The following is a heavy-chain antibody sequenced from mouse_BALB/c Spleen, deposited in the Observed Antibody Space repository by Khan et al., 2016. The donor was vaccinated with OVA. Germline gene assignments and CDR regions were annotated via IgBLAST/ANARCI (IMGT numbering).Heavy chain of an antibody. V-gene: IGHV1-9*01. CDR1: GYTFSDYW. CDR3: ERVNYGSRDYFDY. D-gene: IGHD1-1*01. J-gene: IGHJ2*01. CDR2: ILPGSGSR. Sequence: QIQLVQSGAELMKPGASVKISCKATGYTFSDYWLEWVKQRPGHGLEWIGEILPGSGSRNYNEKFKGKATFTADISSKTTYMQLSSLTSEDSAVYYYERVNYGSRDYFDYWGQGTTLTVSS.